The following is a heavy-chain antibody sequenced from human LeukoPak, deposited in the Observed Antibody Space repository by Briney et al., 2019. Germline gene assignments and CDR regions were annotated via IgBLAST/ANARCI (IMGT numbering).Heavy chain of an antibody. D-gene: IGHD1-26*01. CDR3: ARVGVVGAARRVHYFDY. J-gene: IGHJ4*02. CDR2: IIPIFGTA. CDR1: GGTFSSYA. V-gene: IGHV1-69*05. Sequence: ASVKVSCKASGGTFSSYAISWVRQAPGQGLEWMGGIIPIFGTANYAQKFQGRVTITTDESTSTAYMELSSLRSEDTAVYYCARVGVVGAARRVHYFDYWGQGTLVTVSS.